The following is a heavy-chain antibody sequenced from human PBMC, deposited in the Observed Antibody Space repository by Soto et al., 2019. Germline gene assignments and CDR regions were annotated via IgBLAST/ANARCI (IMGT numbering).Heavy chain of an antibody. Sequence: EVQLVESGGGLVQPGGSLKLSCAASGFTFSGSAMHWVRQASGKGLEWVGRIRSKANSYATAYAASVKGRFTISRDDSNNTAYLQMNSLKTEDTAVYYCATPSYGGNSGSWYFDLWGRGTLVTVSS. CDR1: GFTFSGSA. V-gene: IGHV3-73*02. J-gene: IGHJ2*01. CDR3: ATPSYGGNSGSWYFDL. D-gene: IGHD4-17*01. CDR2: IRSKANSYAT.